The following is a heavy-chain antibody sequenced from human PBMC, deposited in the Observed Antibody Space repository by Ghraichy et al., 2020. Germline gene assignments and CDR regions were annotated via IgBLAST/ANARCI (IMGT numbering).Heavy chain of an antibody. Sequence: SETLSLTCPVYGGSFSGYLWTWIRQPPGKGLEWIGEVNYGGSTNYNTSLKSRLTISVDTSQKQFSLKLSSVTAADTAVYYCARPTIWGGMDVWGQGTTVTVSS. CDR1: GGSFSGYL. D-gene: IGHD3-16*01. V-gene: IGHV4-34*01. CDR3: ARPTIWGGMDV. CDR2: VNYGGST. J-gene: IGHJ6*02.